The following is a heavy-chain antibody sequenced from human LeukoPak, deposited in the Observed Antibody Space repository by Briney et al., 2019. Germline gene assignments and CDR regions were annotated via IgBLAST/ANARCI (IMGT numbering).Heavy chain of an antibody. J-gene: IGHJ6*03. D-gene: IGHD6-13*01. V-gene: IGHV1-8*01. CDR1: GYTFTSYD. CDR3: ARGQDSSLYYYYYMDV. Sequence: ASVKVSCKASGYTFTSYDINWVRQATGQGLEWMGWMNPNSGNTGYAQKFQGRVTMTRNTSISTAYMELSSLRSEDTAVYYCARGQDSSLYYYYYMDVWGKGTTVTVSS. CDR2: MNPNSGNT.